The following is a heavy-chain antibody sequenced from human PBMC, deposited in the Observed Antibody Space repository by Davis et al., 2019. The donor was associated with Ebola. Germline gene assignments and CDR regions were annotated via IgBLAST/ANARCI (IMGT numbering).Heavy chain of an antibody. V-gene: IGHV4-34*01. CDR1: GGSISSYY. D-gene: IGHD1-1*01. CDR3: ARAQFPTTSDH. CDR2: INHSGST. Sequence: SETLSLTCTVSGGSISSYYWSWIRQPPGKGLEWIGEINHSGSTNYNPSLKSRVTISVDTSKNQFSLKLSSVTAADTAVYYCARAQFPTTSDHWGQGTLVTVSS. J-gene: IGHJ5*02.